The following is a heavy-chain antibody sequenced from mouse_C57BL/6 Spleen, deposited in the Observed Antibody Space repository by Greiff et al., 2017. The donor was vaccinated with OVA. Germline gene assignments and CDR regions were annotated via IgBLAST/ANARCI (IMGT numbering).Heavy chain of an antibody. CDR1: GYSFTDYN. V-gene: IGHV1-39*01. J-gene: IGHJ4*01. Sequence: EVKLMESGPELVKPGASVKISCKASGYSFTDYNMNWVKQSNGKSLEWIGVINPNYGTTSYNQKFKGKATLTVDQSSSTAYMQLNSLTSEDSAVYYCARSGLITTVVATYYAMDYWGQGTSVTVSS. CDR2: INPNYGTT. CDR3: ARSGLITTVVATYYAMDY. D-gene: IGHD1-1*01.